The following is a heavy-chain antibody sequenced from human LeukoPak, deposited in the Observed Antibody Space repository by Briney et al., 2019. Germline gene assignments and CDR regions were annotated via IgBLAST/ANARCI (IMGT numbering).Heavy chain of an antibody. D-gene: IGHD3-9*01. J-gene: IGHJ4*02. V-gene: IGHV3-7*01. CDR3: ARDPQLRYFITDFDY. CDR2: IKQDGSEK. Sequence: GGSLRLSCAASGFTFSSYWMSWVRQAPGKGLEWVANIKQDGSEKYYVDSVKGRFTISRDNAKSSLYLQMNSLRAEDTAVYYCARDPQLRYFITDFDYWGQGTLVTVSS. CDR1: GFTFSSYW.